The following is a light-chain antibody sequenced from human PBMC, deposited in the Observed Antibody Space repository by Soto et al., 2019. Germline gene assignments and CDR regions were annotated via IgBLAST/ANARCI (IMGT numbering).Light chain of an antibody. Sequence: DIHMTQSPSTLSASVGDRVTITCRASQGIGCWLALYQQQPGKPPTLLIYDASNLEIGVPSRFSGSGSGTEFTLTINSLQPVDFVTFYPPQSAHFPSTFRLGT. CDR3: PQSAHFPST. V-gene: IGKV1-5*01. CDR1: QGIGCW. J-gene: IGKJ1*01. CDR2: DAS.